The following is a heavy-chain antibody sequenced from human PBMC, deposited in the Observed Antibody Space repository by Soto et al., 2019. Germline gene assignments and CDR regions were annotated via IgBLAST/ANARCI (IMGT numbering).Heavy chain of an antibody. D-gene: IGHD3-3*01. V-gene: IGHV1-69*06. Sequence: ASVKVSCKASGGTFSSYAISWVRQAPGQGLEWMGGIIPIFGTANYAQKFQGRVTITADKSTSTAYMELSSLRSEDTAVYYCASSYWLSEDKGVVPRAFGSWGRGTMGTVSS. CDR1: GGTFSSYA. J-gene: IGHJ3*02. CDR2: IIPIFGTA. CDR3: ASSYWLSEDKGVVPRAFGS.